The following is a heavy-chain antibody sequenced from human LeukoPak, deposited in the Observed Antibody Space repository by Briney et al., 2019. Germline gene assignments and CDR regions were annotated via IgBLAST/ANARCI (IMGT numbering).Heavy chain of an antibody. CDR1: GFTFSSYS. CDR3: ARSAPTRTMIGSGADY. V-gene: IGHV3-21*01. CDR2: ISTSSIYI. Sequence: PGGSLRLSCAASGFTFSSYSMNWVRQAPGKGLEWVSSISTSSIYIYYADSVKGRFTISRDNAKNSMYLQMNSLRAEDTAVYYCARSAPTRTMIGSGADYWGQGTLVTVSS. J-gene: IGHJ4*02. D-gene: IGHD3-22*01.